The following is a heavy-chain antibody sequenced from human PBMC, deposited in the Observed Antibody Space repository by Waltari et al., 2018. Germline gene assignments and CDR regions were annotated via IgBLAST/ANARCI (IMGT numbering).Heavy chain of an antibody. CDR3: ARVDETWLAIGGPSPFDY. CDR2: INAGNGNT. D-gene: IGHD3-10*01. V-gene: IGHV1-3*01. Sequence: QVQLVQSGAEVKKPGASVKVSCKASGYTFTSYAMHWVRQAPGQRLEWMGWINAGNGNTKYSQKFQGRVTITRDTSASTAYMELSSLRSEDTAVYYCARVDETWLAIGGPSPFDYWGQGTLVTVSS. CDR1: GYTFTSYA. J-gene: IGHJ4*02.